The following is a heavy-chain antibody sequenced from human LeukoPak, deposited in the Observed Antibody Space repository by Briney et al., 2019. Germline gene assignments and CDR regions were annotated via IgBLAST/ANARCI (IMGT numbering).Heavy chain of an antibody. CDR3: AREAITMVREEPFDY. Sequence: SETLSLTCNVSGASMSNYYWVWIRQPPGKGLEWIGSIYHSGTTYSGSTYYNPSLKSRVTISLDTSKNQFSLKVGSMTAADTAVYYCAREAITMVREEPFDYWGHGSLVTVSS. CDR1: GASMSNYY. J-gene: IGHJ4*01. CDR2: IYHSGTTYSGST. D-gene: IGHD3-10*01. V-gene: IGHV4-39*07.